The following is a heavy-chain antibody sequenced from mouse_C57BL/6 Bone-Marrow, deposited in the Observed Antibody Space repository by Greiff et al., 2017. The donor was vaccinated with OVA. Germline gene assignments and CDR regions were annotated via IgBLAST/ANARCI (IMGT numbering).Heavy chain of an antibody. D-gene: IGHD2-3*01. Sequence: DVMLVESGEGLVKPGGSLKLSCAASGFTFSSYAMSWVRQTPEKRLEWVAYISSGGDYIYYADTVKGRFTISRDNARNTLYLQMSSLESEDTAMYYCTRDGYYAMDYWGQGTSVTVSA. CDR1: GFTFSSYA. CDR2: ISSGGDYI. J-gene: IGHJ4*01. V-gene: IGHV5-9-1*02. CDR3: TRDGYYAMDY.